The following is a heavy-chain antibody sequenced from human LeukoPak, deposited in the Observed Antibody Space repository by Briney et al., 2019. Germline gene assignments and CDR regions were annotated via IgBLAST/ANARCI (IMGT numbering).Heavy chain of an antibody. Sequence: ASVKVSCKASGGTFNNFAISWVRQAPGQGLEWVGGIIPMSGTANYAQKFQGRVTITADESTSTAYMELSSLRSEDTAIYYCASPVRYYDTWSGYPPFDYWGQGTLVTVSS. CDR1: GGTFNNFA. CDR3: ASPVRYYDTWSGYPPFDY. CDR2: IIPMSGTA. J-gene: IGHJ4*02. V-gene: IGHV1-69*13. D-gene: IGHD3-3*01.